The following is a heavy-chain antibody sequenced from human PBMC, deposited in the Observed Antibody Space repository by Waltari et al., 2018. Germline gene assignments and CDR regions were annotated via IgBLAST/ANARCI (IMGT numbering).Heavy chain of an antibody. D-gene: IGHD5-12*01. J-gene: IGHJ4*02. Sequence: EVHLAESGGGVVQPGGSLRLSCTGSGFRFGDYWMHWVRQAPGKGLEGVSRINVDGGYISYGDAVKGRSTISRDNAKNTVFLQLNSLRADDTAVYFCARKAGSGYPYGPFYYDNWGQGTLVTVSS. CDR3: ARKAGSGYPYGPFYYDN. V-gene: IGHV3-74*01. CDR1: GFRFGDYW. CDR2: INVDGGYI.